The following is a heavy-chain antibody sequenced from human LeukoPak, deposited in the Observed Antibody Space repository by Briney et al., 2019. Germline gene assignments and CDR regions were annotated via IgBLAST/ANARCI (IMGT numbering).Heavy chain of an antibody. CDR1: GGSISSYY. Sequence: SETLSLTCTVSGGSISSYYLSWIRQPPGKGLEWIGYIYYSGSTNYNPSLKSRVTISVDTSKNQFSLKLSSVTAADTAVYYCARDFLDFDWLLFDYWGQGTLVTVSS. V-gene: IGHV4-59*01. CDR2: IYYSGST. CDR3: ARDFLDFDWLLFDY. J-gene: IGHJ4*02. D-gene: IGHD3-9*01.